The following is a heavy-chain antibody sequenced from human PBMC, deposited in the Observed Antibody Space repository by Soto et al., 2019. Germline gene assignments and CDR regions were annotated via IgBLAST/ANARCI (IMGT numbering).Heavy chain of an antibody. D-gene: IGHD3-10*01. CDR3: AKDPSDLWFGELLHYYYGMDV. V-gene: IGHV3-30*04. J-gene: IGHJ6*02. CDR1: GFTFSKFS. CDR2: ITHDGHSK. Sequence: VGSLRLSCTASGFTFSKFSMHWVRQPTGKGLEWVTLITHDGHSKYYADSVKGRFTISRDNSKNTLYLQMNSLRAEDTAVYYCAKDPSDLWFGELLHYYYGMDVWGQGTTVTVSS.